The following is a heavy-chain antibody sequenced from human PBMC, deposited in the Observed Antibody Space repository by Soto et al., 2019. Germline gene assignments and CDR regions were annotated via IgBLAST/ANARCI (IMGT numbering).Heavy chain of an antibody. D-gene: IGHD3-10*01. CDR2: IRYDGYS. V-gene: IGHV4-59*08. Sequence: QVQLQESGPGLVKPSETLSLTCTVSGGSIPNYYCSWFRQPPGKGLEWIGYIRYDGYSVYNLSLKGRVNMSMDTSKTQVSLMLESGTVTDTAGYYCSRPGFGSPHCLVEVRGQGTTVIVSS. J-gene: IGHJ6*02. CDR3: SRPGFGSPHCLVEV. CDR1: GGSIPNYY.